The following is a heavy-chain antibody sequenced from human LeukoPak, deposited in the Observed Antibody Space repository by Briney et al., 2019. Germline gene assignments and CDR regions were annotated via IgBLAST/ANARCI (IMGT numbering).Heavy chain of an antibody. CDR1: GFTFSSYE. V-gene: IGHV3-48*03. J-gene: IGHJ4*02. CDR2: ISNSGSTI. Sequence: GGSLRLSRAASGFTFSSYEMNWVRQTPGKGLEWVSYISNSGSTIYYADSVKGRFTISRDNAKNSLYLQMNSLRAEDTAVYYCARDLAATGRDSWGQGTLVTVSS. CDR3: ARDLAATGRDS. D-gene: IGHD6-13*01.